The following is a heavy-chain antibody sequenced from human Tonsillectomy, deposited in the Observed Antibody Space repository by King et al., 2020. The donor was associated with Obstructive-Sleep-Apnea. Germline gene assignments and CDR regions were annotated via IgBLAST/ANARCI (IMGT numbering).Heavy chain of an antibody. J-gene: IGHJ4*02. Sequence: LQLQESGPGLVKPSETLSLTCTVSVCSISSSSYYWGWIRQPPGKGLEWIGRINYSGSTYYNPSLKSRVTISVDTSKNQFSLNRRSVTAADTAVYYCARGGADFDWLLSYFDYWGQGTLVTVSS. CDR2: INYSGST. CDR1: VCSISSSSYY. D-gene: IGHD3-9*01. CDR3: ARGGADFDWLLSYFDY. V-gene: IGHV4-39*07.